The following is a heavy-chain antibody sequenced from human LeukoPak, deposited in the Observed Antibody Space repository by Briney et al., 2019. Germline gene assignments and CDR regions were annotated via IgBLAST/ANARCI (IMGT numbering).Heavy chain of an antibody. CDR3: IKDMGYCSGGSCYRWFDS. CDR2: ISTSSSII. Sequence: PGGSLRLSCAASGFTFSSYSMSWVRQAPGKGLDWVSYISTSSSIIYYADSVKGRFTISRDDAKNSVSLQMNSLRAEDTAVYYCIKDMGYCSGGSCYRWFDSWGQGTLVTVSS. D-gene: IGHD2-15*01. CDR1: GFTFSSYS. J-gene: IGHJ5*01. V-gene: IGHV3-48*01.